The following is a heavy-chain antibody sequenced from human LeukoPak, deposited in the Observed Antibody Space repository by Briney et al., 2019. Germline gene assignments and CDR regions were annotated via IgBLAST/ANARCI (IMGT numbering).Heavy chain of an antibody. CDR1: GFTLSSYA. V-gene: IGHV3-30-3*01. J-gene: IGHJ3*02. CDR2: ISYDGSNK. Sequence: GGSLRLSCAASGFTLSSYAMHWVRQAPGKGLEWVAVISYDGSNKYYADSVKGRFTISRDNSKNTLYLQMNSLRAEDTAVYYCARVAFGAFDIWGQGTMVTVSS. CDR3: ARVAFGAFDI. D-gene: IGHD3-3*01.